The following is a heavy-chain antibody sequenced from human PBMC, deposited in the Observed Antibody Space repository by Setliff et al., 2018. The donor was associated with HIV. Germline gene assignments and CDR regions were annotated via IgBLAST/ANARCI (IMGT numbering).Heavy chain of an antibody. CDR3: ARDSIAANSFDY. CDR1: GFTFSSYG. J-gene: IGHJ4*02. V-gene: IGHV3-33*01. CDR2: IWYDGSNK. Sequence: RLSCAASGFTFSSYGMHWVRQAPGKGLEWVAVIWYDGSNKYYADSVKGRFTISRDNSKNTLYLQMNSLRAEDTAVYYCARDSIAANSFDYWGQGTLVTVSS. D-gene: IGHD6-13*01.